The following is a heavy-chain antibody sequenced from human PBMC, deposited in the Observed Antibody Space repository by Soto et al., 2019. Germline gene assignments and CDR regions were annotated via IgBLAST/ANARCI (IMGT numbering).Heavy chain of an antibody. CDR2: INHIGRT. V-gene: IGHV4-34*01. J-gene: IGHJ4*02. Sequence: QVQLQQWGAGLLKPSETLSLTCAVNGGSFSGYYWSWIRQSPGKGLEWIGEINHIGRTNFNPSLKSRVTMSGDTSKNQFSLKLSSVTAADTAVYYCARGYEVNWHTPLYWGQGTLVTVSS. D-gene: IGHD5-12*01. CDR3: ARGYEVNWHTPLY. CDR1: GGSFSGYY.